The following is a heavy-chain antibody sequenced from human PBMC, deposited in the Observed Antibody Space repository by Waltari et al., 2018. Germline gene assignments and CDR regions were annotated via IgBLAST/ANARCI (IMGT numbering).Heavy chain of an antibody. J-gene: IGHJ6*02. V-gene: IGHV3-30*01. CDR1: GFTFSSYA. CDR3: ARDGITVTTRGVGYYYYYGMDV. D-gene: IGHD3-10*01. Sequence: QVQLVESGGGVVQPGRSLRLSCAASGFTFSSYAMHWVRQAPGKGLEWVAVISYDGSNKYYADSVKGRFTISRDNSKNTLYLQMNSLRAEDTAVYYCARDGITVTTRGVGYYYYYGMDVWGQGP. CDR2: ISYDGSNK.